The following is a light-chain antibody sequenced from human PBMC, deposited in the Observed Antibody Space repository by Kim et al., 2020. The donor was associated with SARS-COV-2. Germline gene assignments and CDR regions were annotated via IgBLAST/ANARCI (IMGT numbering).Light chain of an antibody. J-gene: IGKJ4*01. V-gene: IGKV3-20*01. CDR1: QSVTSNY. CDR3: QQYGTYPPT. CDR2: GAS. Sequence: EIVLAQSPGTLSSSPGERVTLSCRASQSVTSNYLAWYQQKPGQAPTFLIYGASSRATDIPDRFSGSGSGTDFTLTISRLEPEDFAVYFCQQYGTYPPTFGGGTKLEIK.